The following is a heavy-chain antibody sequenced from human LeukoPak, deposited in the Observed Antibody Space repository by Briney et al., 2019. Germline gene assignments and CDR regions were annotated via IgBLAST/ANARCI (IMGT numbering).Heavy chain of an antibody. D-gene: IGHD3-3*01. CDR2: FYSGGST. V-gene: IGHV4-39*07. Sequence: PAETLSLTCTVFGDSISDSKYFWGWIRQPPGKGLEWIGNFYSGGSTDYNPSLKSRVSMLIDTSKNQFSLKLISVTAADTAVYYCARLVPERFFQLNPEGYYDYWGLGTLVTVSS. CDR3: ARLVPERFFQLNPEGYYDY. CDR1: GDSISDSKYF. J-gene: IGHJ4*02.